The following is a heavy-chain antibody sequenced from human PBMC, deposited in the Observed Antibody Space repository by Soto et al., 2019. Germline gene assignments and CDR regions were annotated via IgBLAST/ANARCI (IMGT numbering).Heavy chain of an antibody. V-gene: IGHV4-34*01. CDR1: GGSFSGYY. D-gene: IGHD1-1*01. Sequence: PSETLSLTCAVYGGSFSGYYWSWIRQPPGKGLEWIGEINHSGSTNYNPSLKSRVTISVDTSKNQFSLKLSSVTAADTAVYYCASRYGTYYYYYIDVWGKGTTVTVSS. CDR3: ASRYGTYYYYYIDV. CDR2: INHSGST. J-gene: IGHJ6*03.